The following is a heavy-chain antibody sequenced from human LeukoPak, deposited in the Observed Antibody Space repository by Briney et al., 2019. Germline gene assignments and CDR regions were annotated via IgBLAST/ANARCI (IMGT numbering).Heavy chain of an antibody. J-gene: IGHJ4*02. D-gene: IGHD3-10*01. CDR2: IKQDGTDK. CDR3: AKEKAPIGSYFDY. V-gene: IGHV3-7*04. Sequence: TGGSLRLSCAASGFTFSSYWMTWVRQAPGKGLEWVANIKQDGTDKYYVDSVKGRFTISRDNARNTLYLQMDSLRGDDSGVYYCAKEKAPIGSYFDYWGQGTLVTVSS. CDR1: GFTFSSYW.